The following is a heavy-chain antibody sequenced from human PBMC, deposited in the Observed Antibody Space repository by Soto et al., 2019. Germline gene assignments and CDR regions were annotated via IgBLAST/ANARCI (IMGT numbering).Heavy chain of an antibody. CDR1: GYTFTSYD. V-gene: IGHV1-8*01. CDR3: ARGETFDP. J-gene: IGHJ5*02. Sequence: QVPLVQSGAEVKKPGASVKVSCKASGYTFTSYDINWVRQATGQGLEWMGWMNCDSGNTGFAPNFQGRVSMTRDSSSNTAYMELSSLRSDDTAIYYCARGETFDPWGQGTLVTVSS. CDR2: MNCDSGNT.